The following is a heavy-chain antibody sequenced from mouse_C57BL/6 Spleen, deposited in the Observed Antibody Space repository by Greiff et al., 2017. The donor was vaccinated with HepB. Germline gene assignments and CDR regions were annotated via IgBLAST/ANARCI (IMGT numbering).Heavy chain of an antibody. D-gene: IGHD1-1*01. CDR2: ISNLAYSI. CDR3: ARAYYGSSYWYFDV. J-gene: IGHJ1*03. CDR1: GFTFSDYG. Sequence: DVQLQESGGGLVQPGGSLKLSCAASGFTFSDYGMAWVRQAPRKGPEWVAFISNLAYSIYYADTVTGRFTISRENAKNTLYLEMSSLRSEDTAMYYCARAYYGSSYWYFDVWGTGTTVTVSS. V-gene: IGHV5-15*01.